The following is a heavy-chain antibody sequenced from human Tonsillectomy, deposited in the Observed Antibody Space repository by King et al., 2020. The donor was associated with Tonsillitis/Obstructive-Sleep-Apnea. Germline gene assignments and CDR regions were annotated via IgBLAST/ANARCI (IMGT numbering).Heavy chain of an antibody. D-gene: IGHD3-3*01. CDR3: ARDTSGLGFWSGPKWYFDL. V-gene: IGHV4-4*02. CDR2: IYHSGST. J-gene: IGHJ2*01. CDR1: GGSISSSNW. Sequence: VQLQESGPGLVKPSGTLSLTCAVSGGSISSSNWWSWVRQPPGKGLEWIGEIYHSGSTNYNPSLKSRVTISVDKSKNQFSLKLSSVTAADTAVYYCARDTSGLGFWSGPKWYFDLWGRGTLVTVSS.